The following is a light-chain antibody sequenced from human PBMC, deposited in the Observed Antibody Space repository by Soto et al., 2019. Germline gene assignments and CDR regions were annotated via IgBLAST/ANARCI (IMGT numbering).Light chain of an antibody. CDR1: QSLLHSHGYTY. Sequence: DIVMTQSPVSLPVTPGEPASISCRSSQSLLHSHGYTYLDWYLQKPGQSPQLLIYMRSTRASGCPERFGGRGSATGFELNSSRVEADDVGVYYCMLALQIPLTFGGGTKVEMK. CDR3: MLALQIPLT. CDR2: MRS. V-gene: IGKV2-28*01. J-gene: IGKJ4*01.